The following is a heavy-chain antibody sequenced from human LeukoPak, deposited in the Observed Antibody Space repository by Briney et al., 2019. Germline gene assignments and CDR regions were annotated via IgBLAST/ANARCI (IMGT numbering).Heavy chain of an antibody. CDR2: IYYPGST. D-gene: IGHD6-13*01. J-gene: IGHJ4*02. Sequence: KTSETLSLTCTVSGGSISSSSYYWGWIRQPPGKGLEWIGSIYYPGSTYYNPSLKSQVIISVDTSKNQFSLKLSSVTAADTAVYYCARHPYSSSWASFDYWGQGTLVTVSS. CDR1: GGSISSSSYY. CDR3: ARHPYSSSWASFDY. V-gene: IGHV4-39*01.